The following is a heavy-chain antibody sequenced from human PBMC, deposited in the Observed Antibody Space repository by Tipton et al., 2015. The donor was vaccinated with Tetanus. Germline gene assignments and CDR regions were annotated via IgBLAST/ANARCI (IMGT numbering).Heavy chain of an antibody. CDR2: IYSGGST. Sequence: GSLRLSCAASGFTVSSNYMSWVRQAPGKGLEWVSVIYSGGSTYYADSVKGRFTISRDNSKNTLYLQMNSLRAEDTAVYYCAREVELEGGMDVWGQGTTVTVSS. J-gene: IGHJ6*02. V-gene: IGHV3-53*01. CDR3: AREVELEGGMDV. D-gene: IGHD1-26*01. CDR1: GFTVSSNY.